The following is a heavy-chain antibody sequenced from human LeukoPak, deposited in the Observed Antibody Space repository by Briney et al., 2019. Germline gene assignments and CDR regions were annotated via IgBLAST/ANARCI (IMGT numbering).Heavy chain of an antibody. J-gene: IGHJ4*02. Sequence: GGSLRLSCAASGFILGDYVMHWIRQAPGKGLEYVSAIRSNGGSTYYADSVKGRFTISRDNSRNTLFLQMDSLKVEDMAVYYCARLYGLEYWGQGTLVSVSS. V-gene: IGHV3-64*02. D-gene: IGHD4-17*01. CDR3: ARLYGLEY. CDR2: IRSNGGST. CDR1: GFILGDYV.